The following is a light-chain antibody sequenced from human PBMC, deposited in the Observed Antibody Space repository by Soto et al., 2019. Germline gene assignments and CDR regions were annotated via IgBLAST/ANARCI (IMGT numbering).Light chain of an antibody. CDR2: DNN. CDR1: RSNIGNTY. V-gene: IGLV1-51*01. CDR3: GTWESNQGV. Sequence: QSVLTQPPTVSAAPGQNVTISCSGSRSNIGNTYVSWYQQVPGTAPRLLIYDNNKRPSGIPDRFTGSKSGTSATLAITGLQTGDEADYYCGTWESNQGVFGGGTKLTVL. J-gene: IGLJ3*02.